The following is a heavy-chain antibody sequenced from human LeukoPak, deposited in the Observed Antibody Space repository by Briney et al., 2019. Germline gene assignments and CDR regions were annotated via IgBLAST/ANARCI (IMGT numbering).Heavy chain of an antibody. Sequence: ASVKVSCKASGYTFTGYYMHWVRQAPGQGLEWMGWINPNSGGTDYAQKFQGRVTMTRDTSISTAYMELSRLRSDDTAVYYCARAVGRYYDSSGYPDVYWGQGTLVTVSS. CDR3: ARAVGRYYDSSGYPDVY. CDR1: GYTFTGYY. CDR2: INPNSGGT. J-gene: IGHJ4*02. V-gene: IGHV1-2*02. D-gene: IGHD3-22*01.